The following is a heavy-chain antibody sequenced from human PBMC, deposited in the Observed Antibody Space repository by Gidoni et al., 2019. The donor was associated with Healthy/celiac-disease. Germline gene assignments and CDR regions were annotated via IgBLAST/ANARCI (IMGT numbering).Heavy chain of an antibody. D-gene: IGHD6-19*01. J-gene: IGHJ4*02. CDR1: GFIFDDYA. CDR2: ISWNSGSI. Sequence: DVQLVESGGGLVQPGRSLRLSCAASGFIFDDYAMHWVRQAPGKGLEWVSGISWNSGSIGYADSVKGRFTISRDNAKNSLYLQMNSLRAEDTALYYCAKDVSSSGWYFDYWGQGTLVTVSS. V-gene: IGHV3-9*01. CDR3: AKDVSSSGWYFDY.